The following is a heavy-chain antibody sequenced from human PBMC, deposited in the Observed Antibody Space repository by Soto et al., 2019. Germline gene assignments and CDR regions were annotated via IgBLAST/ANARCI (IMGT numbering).Heavy chain of an antibody. Sequence: GGSLRLSCAASGFTFSSYAMSWVRQAPGKGLEWVSAISGSGGSTYYADSVKGRFTISRDNSKNTLYPQMNSLRAEDTAVYYCADSSSAAYYYYYGMDVWGQGTTVTVSS. J-gene: IGHJ6*02. CDR3: ADSSSAAYYYYYGMDV. D-gene: IGHD6-6*01. V-gene: IGHV3-23*01. CDR1: GFTFSSYA. CDR2: ISGSGGST.